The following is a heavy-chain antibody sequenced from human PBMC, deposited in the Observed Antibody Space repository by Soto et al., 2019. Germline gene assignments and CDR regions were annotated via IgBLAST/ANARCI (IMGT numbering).Heavy chain of an antibody. J-gene: IGHJ4*02. CDR1: VFAFSSYS. CDR3: ARDSGSTSIYFDY. CDR2: ISSSSSYI. Sequence: VPLVESGGGLVKPGGSLRLSCAASVFAFSSYSIDWVRQAPGKGLEGVASISSSSSYIKYADSVKGRFTISRDNAKNSLYLQMNSLRAEDTAVYYCARDSGSTSIYFDYWGQGTLVTVSS. V-gene: IGHV3-21*01. D-gene: IGHD2-2*01.